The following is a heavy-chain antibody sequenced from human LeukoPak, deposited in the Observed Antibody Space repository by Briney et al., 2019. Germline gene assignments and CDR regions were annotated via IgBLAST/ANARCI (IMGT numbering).Heavy chain of an antibody. CDR1: GFTFSSYG. V-gene: IGHV3-30*03. J-gene: IGHJ4*02. CDR3: AMPLFDYGDYTEYRFDY. D-gene: IGHD4-17*01. CDR2: ISYDGSNK. Sequence: PGRSLRLSCAASGFTFSSYGMHWVRQAPGKGLEWVAVISYDGSNKYYADSVKGRFTISRDNSKNTLYLQMNSLRAEDTAVYYCAMPLFDYGDYTEYRFDYWGQGTLVTVSS.